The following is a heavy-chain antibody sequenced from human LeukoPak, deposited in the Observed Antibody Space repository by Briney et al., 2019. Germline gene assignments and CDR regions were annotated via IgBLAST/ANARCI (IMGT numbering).Heavy chain of an antibody. CDR3: STGTYGLFDS. J-gene: IGHJ4*02. V-gene: IGHV3-71*01. CDR1: GFTFNNAW. D-gene: IGHD1-14*01. CDR2: IRKEGYGGTA. Sequence: GGSLRLSCAASGFTFNNAWMSWFRQAPEKGLEWVGFIRKEGYGGTADYAASVEGRFTISKDDSKTIAYLQMTNLRIEDTGVYFCSTGTYGLFDSWGQGTLVAVSS.